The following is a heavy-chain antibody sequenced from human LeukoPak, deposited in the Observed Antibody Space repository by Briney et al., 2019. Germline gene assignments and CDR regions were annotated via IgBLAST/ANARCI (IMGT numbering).Heavy chain of an antibody. D-gene: IGHD6-13*01. V-gene: IGHV4-59*01. CDR2: IYYSRST. CDR3: ARQPSSWFTSFDS. Sequence: PSETLSLTCTVSGCSLSSYFWSWIRQPPGKGLEWIAYIYYSRSTNYNPSLKSRVTISVDTSKNQFSLKLSSVTAADTAVYYCARQPSSWFTSFDSWGQGTLVTVSS. CDR1: GCSLSSYF. J-gene: IGHJ4*02.